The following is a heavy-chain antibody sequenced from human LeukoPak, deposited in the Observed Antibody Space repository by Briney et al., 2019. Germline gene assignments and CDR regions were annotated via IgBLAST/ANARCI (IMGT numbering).Heavy chain of an antibody. CDR1: GFTFSRNV. CDR3: AKDGQYCGGDCYNDY. CDR2: ISYDGNNK. Sequence: PGSSLRLSCAASGFTFSRNVMHWVRQAPGKGLEWVALISYDGNNKFYADSVKGRFTISRDNSRNTLYLQMNSLRAEDTAVYYCAKDGQYCGGDCYNDYWGQGTLVTVSS. J-gene: IGHJ4*02. V-gene: IGHV3-30*07. D-gene: IGHD2-21*02.